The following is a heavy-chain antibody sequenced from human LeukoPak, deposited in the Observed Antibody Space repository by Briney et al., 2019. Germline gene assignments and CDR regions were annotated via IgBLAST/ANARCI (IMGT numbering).Heavy chain of an antibody. Sequence: GGSLRLSCAASGFTFSNYEMHWVRQAPGKGLEWVSYISSSGSTIYHADSVKGRFTISRDNAKNSLYLQMNSLRAEDTAVYYCAKDLRYDILTGPIYYFDYWGQGTLVTVSS. CDR3: AKDLRYDILTGPIYYFDY. J-gene: IGHJ4*02. D-gene: IGHD3-9*01. CDR2: ISSSGSTI. CDR1: GFTFSNYE. V-gene: IGHV3-48*03.